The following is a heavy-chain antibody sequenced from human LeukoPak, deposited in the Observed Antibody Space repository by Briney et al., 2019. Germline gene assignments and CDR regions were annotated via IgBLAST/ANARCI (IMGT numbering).Heavy chain of an antibody. D-gene: IGHD3-16*01. CDR3: ARDVAAPGGVYFDY. Sequence: PGRSLRLSCAASGFTVSSHSMSWVRQAPGKGLVWVSVIYTGGTTSYADSVKGRFTISRDNSKNTLYLQMNSLRAEDTAVYYCARDVAAPGGVYFDYWGEGTLVTVSS. V-gene: IGHV3-66*01. J-gene: IGHJ4*02. CDR2: IYTGGTT. CDR1: GFTVSSHS.